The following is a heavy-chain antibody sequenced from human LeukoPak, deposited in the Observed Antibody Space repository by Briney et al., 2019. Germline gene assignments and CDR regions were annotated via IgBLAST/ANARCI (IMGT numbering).Heavy chain of an antibody. Sequence: GGSLRLSCVASGFTFSSYSMNWVRQAPGKGLEWVSSISSSSSYIYYADSVKGRFTISRDNAKNSLYLQMNSLRAEDTAVYYCARDLPPYSSSYYYYYMDVWGKGTTVTVSS. J-gene: IGHJ6*03. D-gene: IGHD6-13*01. V-gene: IGHV3-21*01. CDR3: ARDLPPYSSSYYYYYMDV. CDR2: ISSSSSYI. CDR1: GFTFSSYS.